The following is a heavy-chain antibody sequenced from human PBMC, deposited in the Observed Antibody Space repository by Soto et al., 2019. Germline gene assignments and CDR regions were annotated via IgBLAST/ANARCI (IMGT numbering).Heavy chain of an antibody. D-gene: IGHD6-13*01. CDR2: ISYDGSNK. CDR1: GFTFSSYG. J-gene: IGHJ4*02. Sequence: PGGSLRLSCAASGFTFSSYGMHWVRQAPGKGLEWVAVISYDGSNKYYADSVKGRFTISRDNSKNTLYLQMNSLRAEDTAVYYCAKEANIAEHFPFDYWGQGTLVTVSS. V-gene: IGHV3-30*18. CDR3: AKEANIAEHFPFDY.